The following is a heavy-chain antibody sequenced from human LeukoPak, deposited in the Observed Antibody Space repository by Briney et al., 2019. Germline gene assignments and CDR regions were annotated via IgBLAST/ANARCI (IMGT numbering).Heavy chain of an antibody. V-gene: IGHV3-23*01. CDR1: GFTFGNYA. CDR3: AKLGAGGYYSYMDV. J-gene: IGHJ6*03. D-gene: IGHD3-16*01. Sequence: GGSLRLSCAVSGFTFGNYAMTWVHQAPGKGLESVSSISTDGTPYYADSVKGRFTISRDNSKNTLYLQMNSLRAEDTAVYYCAKLGAGGYYSYMDVWGKGTTVTVSS. CDR2: ISTDGTP.